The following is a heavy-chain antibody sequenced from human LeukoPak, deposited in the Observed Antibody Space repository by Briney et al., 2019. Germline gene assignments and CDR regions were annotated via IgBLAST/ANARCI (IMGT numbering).Heavy chain of an antibody. Sequence: SETLSLTCAVYGGSFSGYYWSWIRQPPGKGLEWIGEINHSGSTNYNPSLKSRVTISVDTSKNQFSLKLSSVTAADTAVYYCARAALGYCSSTSCYTGHNYYYYYMDVWGKGTTVTVSS. V-gene: IGHV4-34*01. D-gene: IGHD2-2*02. CDR2: INHSGST. CDR1: GGSFSGYY. CDR3: ARAALGYCSSTSCYTGHNYYYYYMDV. J-gene: IGHJ6*03.